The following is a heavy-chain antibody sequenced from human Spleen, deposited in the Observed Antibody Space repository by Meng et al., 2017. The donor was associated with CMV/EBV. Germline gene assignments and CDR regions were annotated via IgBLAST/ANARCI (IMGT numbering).Heavy chain of an antibody. D-gene: IGHD3-10*01. CDR2: ISSSSSYI. Sequence: GGSLRLSCAASGFTFSSYAMHWVRQAPGKGLEWVSSISSSSSYIYYADSVKGRFTISRDNAKNSLYLQMNSLRAEDTAVYYCARGEVDYYGSGSYYHYPWFDPWGQGTLVTVSS. CDR3: ARGEVDYYGSGSYYHYPWFDP. J-gene: IGHJ5*02. CDR1: GFTFSSYA. V-gene: IGHV3-21*01.